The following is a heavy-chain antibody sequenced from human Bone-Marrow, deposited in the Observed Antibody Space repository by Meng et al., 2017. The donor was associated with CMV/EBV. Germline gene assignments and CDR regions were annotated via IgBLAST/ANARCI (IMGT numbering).Heavy chain of an antibody. CDR3: AREISGSYSAGGY. J-gene: IGHJ4*02. D-gene: IGHD1-26*01. Sequence: ASVKVSCKASGYTFTGYYMHWVRQAPGQGLEWMGCINPNSGDTYYAQNFQGRVTMTRDMSLSTAYMELSRLRSDDTAVYYCAREISGSYSAGGYWGQGPLVTVSS. V-gene: IGHV1-2*02. CDR2: INPNSGDT. CDR1: GYTFTGYY.